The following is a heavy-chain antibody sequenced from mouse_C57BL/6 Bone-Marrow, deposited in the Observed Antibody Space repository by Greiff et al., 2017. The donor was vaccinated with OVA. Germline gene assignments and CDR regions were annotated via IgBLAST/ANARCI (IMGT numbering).Heavy chain of an antibody. J-gene: IGHJ3*01. Sequence: QVQLQQPGAELVKPGASVKMSCKASGYTFTSYWITWVKQRPGQGLEWFGDIYPGSGSTNYNEKFKSKATLTVDTSSSTAYMQLSSLTSEDSAVYYCAKGRTAQATLAYWGQGTLVTVSA. V-gene: IGHV1-55*01. CDR1: GYTFTSYW. CDR2: IYPGSGST. D-gene: IGHD3-2*02. CDR3: AKGRTAQATLAY.